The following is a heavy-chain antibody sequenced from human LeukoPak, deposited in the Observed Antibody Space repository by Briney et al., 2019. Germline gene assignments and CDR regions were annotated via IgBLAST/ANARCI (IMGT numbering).Heavy chain of an antibody. V-gene: IGHV4-59*01. D-gene: IGHD3-22*01. J-gene: IGHJ5*02. CDR2: IYYSGST. CDR3: ARAHYYDSSGYWPT. Sequence: SETLSLTCTVSGGSISSYYWSWIRQPPGKGLEWIGYIYYSGSTNYNPSLKSRVTISVDTSKYQFSLKLSSVTAADTAVYYCARAHYYDSSGYWPTWGQGTLVTVSS. CDR1: GGSISSYY.